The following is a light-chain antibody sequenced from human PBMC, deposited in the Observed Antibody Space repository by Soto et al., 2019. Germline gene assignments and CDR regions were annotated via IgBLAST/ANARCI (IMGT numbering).Light chain of an antibody. CDR1: QSVSSN. J-gene: IGKJ2*01. CDR3: QQYGSSPYT. CDR2: GAS. V-gene: IGKV3-15*01. Sequence: EIVMTQSPATLSVSPGERATLSCRASQSVSSNLAWYQQKPGQAPRLLIYGASTRATGIPARFTGSGSGTEFTLTISSLQSEDCAVYYCQQYGSSPYTFGLGTKVDIK.